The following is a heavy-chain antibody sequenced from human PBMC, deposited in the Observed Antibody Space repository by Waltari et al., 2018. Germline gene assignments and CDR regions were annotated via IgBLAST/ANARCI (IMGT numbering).Heavy chain of an antibody. CDR3: ARGPPYGATPFDY. Sequence: QVQLQQWGAGLLKPSETLSVTCAVYGGSFSGYYWRWSRQPPGKGLEWIGEINHSVSTNFNPSLKSRVTISVDTSKNQFSLKLSSVTAADTAVYYCARGPPYGATPFDYWGQGTLVTVSS. D-gene: IGHD4-17*01. V-gene: IGHV4-34*01. CDR2: INHSVST. CDR1: GGSFSGYY. J-gene: IGHJ4*02.